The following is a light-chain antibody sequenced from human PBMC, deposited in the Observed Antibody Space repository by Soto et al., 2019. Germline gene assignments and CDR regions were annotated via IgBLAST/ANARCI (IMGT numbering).Light chain of an antibody. CDR2: GAS. CDR1: QSVSSN. CDR3: QQYNNWFPCT. J-gene: IGKJ2*02. V-gene: IGKV3-15*01. Sequence: EIVMTQSPATLSVSPGERATLSCRASQSVSSNLAWYQQKPGQAPRLLIYGASTRATGIPARFSGSGSGTEFTLTISSLQSVDFAVYYCQQYNNWFPCTFGQGTKLEIK.